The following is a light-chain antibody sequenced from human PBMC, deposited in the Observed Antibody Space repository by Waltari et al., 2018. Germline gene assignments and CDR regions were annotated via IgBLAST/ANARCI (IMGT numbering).Light chain of an antibody. CDR2: DVT. Sequence: QSALTQPASVSGSPGQSITISCTGTSSDVGSYNYVSWYQQHPGKAPQLIIYDVTNRPSGVSNRFSGSKSGNTASLTISGLQAEDEADYYCSSYMDTTTLELFGGGTSLTAL. J-gene: IGLJ2*01. CDR3: SSYMDTTTLEL. V-gene: IGLV2-14*03. CDR1: SSDVGSYNY.